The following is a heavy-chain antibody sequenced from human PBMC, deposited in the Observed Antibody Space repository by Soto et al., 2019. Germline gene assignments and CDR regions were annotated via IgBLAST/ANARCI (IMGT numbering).Heavy chain of an antibody. CDR2: ISYDGSNK. V-gene: IGHV3-30*18. CDR1: GFTFSSYG. CDR3: AKDLGPLDYYDSSGYPAY. J-gene: IGHJ4*02. D-gene: IGHD3-22*01. Sequence: PGGSLRLSCTASGFTFSSYGMHWVRQAPGKGLGWVAVISYDGSNKYYADSVKGRFTISRDNSKNTLYLQMNSLRAEDTAVYYCAKDLGPLDYYDSSGYPAYWGQGTLVTVSS.